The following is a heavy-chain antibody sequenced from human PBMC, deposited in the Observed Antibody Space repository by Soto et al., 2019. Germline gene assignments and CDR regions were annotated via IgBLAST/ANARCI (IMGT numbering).Heavy chain of an antibody. CDR2: MNPSSGET. V-gene: IGHV1-8*01. CDR3: ARLAEYCNGIKCYSNFDF. J-gene: IGHJ4*01. Sequence: GASVKVSCKTSGYNFTNFDINWVRQAPGRALVWMGWMNPSSGETGSAQNFQGRVTMTRDISTRTFFMQLTSLRSEDTAIYYCARLAEYCNGIKCYSNFDFWGRGTQVTVSS. CDR1: GYNFTNFD. D-gene: IGHD2-15*01.